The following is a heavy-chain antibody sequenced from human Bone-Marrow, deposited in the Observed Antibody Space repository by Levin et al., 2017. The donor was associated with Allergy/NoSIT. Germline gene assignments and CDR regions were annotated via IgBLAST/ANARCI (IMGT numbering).Heavy chain of an antibody. CDR2: ISSDGSAT. Sequence: PGGSLRLSCAASGFSFSTYWMHWVRQAPGKGLVWLSSISSDGSATRSAGSVKGRSTISRDNANNTLYLQMNSLRAEDTAVYYCARQYSGGWYHTFECWGQGTLVTVSS. V-gene: IGHV3-74*01. J-gene: IGHJ4*02. CDR3: ARQYSGGWYHTFEC. D-gene: IGHD6-19*01. CDR1: GFSFSTYW.